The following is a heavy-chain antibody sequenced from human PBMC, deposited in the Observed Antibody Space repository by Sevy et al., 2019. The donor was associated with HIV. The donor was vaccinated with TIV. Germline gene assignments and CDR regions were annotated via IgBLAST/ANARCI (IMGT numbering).Heavy chain of an antibody. Sequence: GGSLRLSCAASGFTFSNAWMSWVRQAPGKGLEWVGRIKSKTDGGTTDYAAPVKGRFTISRYDSKNTLYLQMNSLKTEDTAVYYCTTGREIAVANYYYMDVWGKGTTVTVSS. CDR2: IKSKTDGGTT. V-gene: IGHV3-15*01. CDR3: TTGREIAVANYYYMDV. D-gene: IGHD6-19*01. J-gene: IGHJ6*03. CDR1: GFTFSNAW.